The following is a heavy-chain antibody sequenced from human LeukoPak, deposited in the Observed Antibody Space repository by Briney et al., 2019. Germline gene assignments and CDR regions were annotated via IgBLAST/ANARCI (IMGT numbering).Heavy chain of an antibody. CDR3: ARGGITIFGVVISY. V-gene: IGHV3-30-3*01. CDR1: GFTFSSYA. J-gene: IGHJ4*02. CDR2: ISYDGSNK. D-gene: IGHD3-3*01. Sequence: PGGSLRLSCAASGFTFSSYAMHWVRQAPGKGLEWVAVISYDGSNKYYADSVKGRFTISRDNSKNTLYLQMNSLRAEDTAVYYCARGGITIFGVVISYWGQGTLVTVSS.